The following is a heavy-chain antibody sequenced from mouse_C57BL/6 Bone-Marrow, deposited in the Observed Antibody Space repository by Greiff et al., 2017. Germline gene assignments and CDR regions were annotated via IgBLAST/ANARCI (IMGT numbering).Heavy chain of an antibody. D-gene: IGHD1-1*01. CDR2: INPGSGGT. CDR3: ARSDTVVAPMEY. J-gene: IGHJ4*01. Sequence: VQGVESGAELVRPGTSVKVSCKASGYAFTNYLIEWVKQRPGQGLEWIGVINPGSGGTNYNEKFKGKATLTADKSSSTAYMQLSSLTSEDSAVYFCARSDTVVAPMEYWGQGASVTVS. V-gene: IGHV1-54*01. CDR1: GYAFTNYL.